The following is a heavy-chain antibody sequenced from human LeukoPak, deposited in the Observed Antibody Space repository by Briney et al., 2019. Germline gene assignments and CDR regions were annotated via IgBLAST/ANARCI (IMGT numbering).Heavy chain of an antibody. CDR3: ARVITSISNWFDP. CDR2: LSGSSDAI. V-gene: IGHV3-21*01. D-gene: IGHD3-10*01. CDR1: GYTFSGYS. J-gene: IGHJ5*02. Sequence: GGSLRLSCAASGYTFSGYSMNWVRQAPGKGLEWVSALSGSSDAIYYADSVKGRFTISRDNAKNSLYLQMNSLRAEDTAVYYCARVITSISNWFDPWGQGTLVTVSS.